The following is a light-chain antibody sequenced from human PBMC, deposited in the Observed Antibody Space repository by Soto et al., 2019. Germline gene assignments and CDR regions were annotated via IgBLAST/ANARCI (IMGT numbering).Light chain of an antibody. V-gene: IGLV2-18*02. Sequence: QSVLTRPPSVSGSPGQSVTISCTGTSSDVGSYNGVSWYQQPPGTAPRLIIYEGSTRPSGVPDRFSGSKSGNTASLTIFGLQAEDEADYYCDSYTLSGTYVFGTGTKVTVL. CDR1: SSDVGSYNG. CDR2: EGS. J-gene: IGLJ1*01. CDR3: DSYTLSGTYV.